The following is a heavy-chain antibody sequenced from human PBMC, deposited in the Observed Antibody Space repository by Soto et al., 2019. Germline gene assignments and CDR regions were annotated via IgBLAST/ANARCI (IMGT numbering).Heavy chain of an antibody. J-gene: IGHJ4*02. V-gene: IGHV4-34*01. CDR2: INHSGST. CDR1: GGSFSGYH. CDR3: ARGMAVAGHYFDS. D-gene: IGHD6-19*01. Sequence: QVQLQQWGAGLLKPSETLSLTCAVYGGSFSGYHWSWIRQPPGKGLEWIGGINHSGSTNYNPSLKRRFTISVDTSKNQFSLKLSSVTAADTAVYYCARGMAVAGHYFDSWSQGTLVTVSS.